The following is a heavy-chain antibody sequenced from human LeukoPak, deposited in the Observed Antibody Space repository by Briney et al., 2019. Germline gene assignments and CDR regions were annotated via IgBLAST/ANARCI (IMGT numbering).Heavy chain of an antibody. CDR3: ARDQSVTNYYYGMDV. Sequence: GGSLRLSCAASGFTFSSYAMSWVRQAPGKGLEWVSAISGSGGSTYYADSVKGRFTISRDNSENTLYLQMNSLRAEDTAVYYCARDQSVTNYYYGMDVWGQGTTVTVSS. V-gene: IGHV3-23*01. J-gene: IGHJ6*02. CDR2: ISGSGGST. CDR1: GFTFSSYA. D-gene: IGHD4-17*01.